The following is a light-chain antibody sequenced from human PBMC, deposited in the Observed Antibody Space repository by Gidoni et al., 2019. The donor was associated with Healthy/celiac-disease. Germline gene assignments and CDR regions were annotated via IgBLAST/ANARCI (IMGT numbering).Light chain of an antibody. J-gene: IGKJ4*01. V-gene: IGKV1-5*03. CDR3: QQYNSYPLT. Sequence: IQMTKSHSPVSASEGDRVTIPSRASQSSSSWLAWYQQKPGKAPKLLIYKASSLEIGVPSRVSGSGSGTDFTLTSISLEPDDFSTYYCQQYNSYPLTFGGGTKVEIK. CDR2: KAS. CDR1: QSSSSW.